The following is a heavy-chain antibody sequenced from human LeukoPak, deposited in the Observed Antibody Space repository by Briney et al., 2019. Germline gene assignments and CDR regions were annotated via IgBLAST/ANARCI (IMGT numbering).Heavy chain of an antibody. J-gene: IGHJ4*02. CDR3: TRGHDSSGPPVVRPDDY. D-gene: IGHD3-22*01. Sequence: PGGSLRLSCTASGFTFGDYAMSWFRQAPGKGLEWVGFIRSKAYGGTTEYAASVKGRFTISRDDSKSIAYLQMNSLKTEDTAVYYCTRGHDSSGPPVVRPDDYWGQGTLVTVSS. CDR1: GFTFGDYA. CDR2: IRSKAYGGTT. V-gene: IGHV3-49*03.